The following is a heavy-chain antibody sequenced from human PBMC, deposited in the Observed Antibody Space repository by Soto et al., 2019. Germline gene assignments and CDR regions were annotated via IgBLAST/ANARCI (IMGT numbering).Heavy chain of an antibody. J-gene: IGHJ4*01. CDR2: IKSKADDETT. D-gene: IGHD3-3*01. CDR1: GFTFSNAW. CDR3: SPRITIFGGGPRSG. Sequence: EVQLVESGGGLVKPGGSLRLSCAASGFTFSNAWMNWVRHAPGKGLEWVGRIKSKADDETTDYAALVKGRFTISRDDSINILYLQMNSLKIEDTGVDYCSPRITIFGGGPRSGGGHGTLVTVSA. V-gene: IGHV3-15*07.